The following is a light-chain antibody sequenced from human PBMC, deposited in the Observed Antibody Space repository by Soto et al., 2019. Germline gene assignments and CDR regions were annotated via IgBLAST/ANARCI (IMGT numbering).Light chain of an antibody. CDR1: RSDVGGYKY. V-gene: IGLV2-14*03. J-gene: IGLJ1*01. CDR3: SSYTSSSTRV. CDR2: DIR. Sequence: QSARTQPASASGSPGQSFTCSCTGTRSDVGGYKYVSWYQQHPGKAPKLMIYDIRNRPSGVSNRFSGSKSGNTASLTISGLQAEDEADYYCSSYTSSSTRVFGTETKLTVL.